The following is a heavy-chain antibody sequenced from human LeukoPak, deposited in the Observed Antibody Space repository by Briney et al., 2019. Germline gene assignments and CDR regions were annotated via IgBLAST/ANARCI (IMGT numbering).Heavy chain of an antibody. J-gene: IGHJ4*02. CDR1: GGSFSGYY. CDR2: INHSGST. CDR3: ARPRRVRGVITYFDY. Sequence: NASETLSLTCAVYGGSFSGYYWSWIRQPPGKGLEWIGEINHSGSTNYNPSLKSRVTISVDTSKNQFSLKLSSVTAADTAVYYCARPRRVRGVITYFDYWGQGTLVTVSS. D-gene: IGHD3-10*01. V-gene: IGHV4-34*01.